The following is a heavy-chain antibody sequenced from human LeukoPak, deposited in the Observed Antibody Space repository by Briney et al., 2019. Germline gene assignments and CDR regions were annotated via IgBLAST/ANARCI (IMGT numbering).Heavy chain of an antibody. CDR2: IYSGGST. V-gene: IGHV3-23*03. CDR3: TRVAEKSLTTVDKGWFDP. Sequence: GGSLRLSCAASGFTFSSYAMSWVRQAPGKGLEWVSVIYSGGSTYYADSVKGRFTISRDNSKNTLFLQMDSLRDDDTALYYCTRVAEKSLTTVDKGWFDPWGQGTLVTVAS. D-gene: IGHD4-4*01. CDR1: GFTFSSYA. J-gene: IGHJ5*02.